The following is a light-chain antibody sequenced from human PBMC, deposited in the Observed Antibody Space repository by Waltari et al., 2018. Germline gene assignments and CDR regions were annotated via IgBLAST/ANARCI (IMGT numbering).Light chain of an antibody. J-gene: IGKJ1*01. Sequence: AIRMTQSPSSLSASTGDRVTITCRASQSVSTYLAWYQQKPGKAPKLLIYAASTLQRGVPLRFSGSGSETDLTLSISCLQSEDFATYYCQQYYDYQRSFGQGTKVEIK. V-gene: IGKV1-8*01. CDR1: QSVSTY. CDR2: AAS. CDR3: QQYYDYQRS.